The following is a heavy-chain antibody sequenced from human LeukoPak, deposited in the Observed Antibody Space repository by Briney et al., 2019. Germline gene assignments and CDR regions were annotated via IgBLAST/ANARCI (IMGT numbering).Heavy chain of an antibody. J-gene: IGHJ4*02. CDR3: ARQTMVRGVILRPLDY. CDR1: GGSFSGYY. V-gene: IGHV4-34*01. Sequence: KPSETLSLTCAVYGGSFSGYYWSWIRQPPGKGLEWIGEINHSGSTNYNPSLKSRVTISVDTSKNQFSLKLSSVTAADTAVYYCARQTMVRGVILRPLDYWGQGTLVTVSS. CDR2: INHSGST. D-gene: IGHD3-10*01.